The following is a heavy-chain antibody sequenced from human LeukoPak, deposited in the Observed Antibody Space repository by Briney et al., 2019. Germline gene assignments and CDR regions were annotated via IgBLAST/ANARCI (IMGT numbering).Heavy chain of an antibody. Sequence: GGSLRLSCAASGFTFSSYAIHWVRQAPGKGLEWVSVISSDARNEYYAGSVKGRFTISRDNSKNTLFLQMNSLRAEDTAVHYCARGGYNWFFDFWGQGTLVTVSS. CDR2: ISSDARNE. D-gene: IGHD1-1*01. J-gene: IGHJ4*02. V-gene: IGHV3-30*01. CDR1: GFTFSSYA. CDR3: ARGGYNWFFDF.